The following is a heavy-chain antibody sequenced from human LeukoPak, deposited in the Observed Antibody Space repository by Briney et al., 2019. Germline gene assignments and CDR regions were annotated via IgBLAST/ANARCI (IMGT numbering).Heavy chain of an antibody. Sequence: ASVKVSCKVSGYTLTELSMHWVRQAPGKGLEWMGGFDPEDGETIYAQKFQGRVTMPEDTSTETAYMEMSSLRSEETAVYYCASGYSSGWYGSWDYWGQGTLVTVSS. CDR1: GYTLTELS. J-gene: IGHJ4*02. V-gene: IGHV1-24*01. CDR2: FDPEDGET. D-gene: IGHD6-19*01. CDR3: ASGYSSGWYGSWDY.